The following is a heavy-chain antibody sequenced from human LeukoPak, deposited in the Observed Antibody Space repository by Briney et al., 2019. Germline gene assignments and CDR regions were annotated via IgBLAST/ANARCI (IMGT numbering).Heavy chain of an antibody. D-gene: IGHD6-13*01. CDR1: GYTFTNYA. Sequence: ASVKVSCKASGYTFTNYAINWVRQAPGKGLGWMGWINANTGNPTYALGFTGRFVLSLDTSVSTAYLQISSLKAEDTAVYYCARGDTGPTYNSNWYETDYWGQGTLVTVSS. CDR2: INANTGNP. J-gene: IGHJ4*02. CDR3: ARGDTGPTYNSNWYETDY. V-gene: IGHV7-4-1*02.